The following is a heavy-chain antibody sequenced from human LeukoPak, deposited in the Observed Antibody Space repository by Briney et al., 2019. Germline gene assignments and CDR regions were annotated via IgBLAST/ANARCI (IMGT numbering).Heavy chain of an antibody. CDR2: ISYDGSNK. D-gene: IGHD2-21*02. J-gene: IGHJ4*02. CDR1: GFTFSSYA. CDR3: ARDKMAYCGGDCSYYFDY. Sequence: GGSLRLSCAASGFTFSSYAMHWVRQAPGKGLEWVAVISYDGSNKYYADSVKGRFTISRDSSKNTLYLQMNSLRAEDTAVYYCARDKMAYCGGDCSYYFDYWGQGTLVTVSS. V-gene: IGHV3-30*04.